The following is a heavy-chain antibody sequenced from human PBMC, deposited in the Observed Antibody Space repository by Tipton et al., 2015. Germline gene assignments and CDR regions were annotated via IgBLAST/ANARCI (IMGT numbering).Heavy chain of an antibody. CDR2: IYYSGST. Sequence: TLSLTCSVSSDSISKYYWSWIRQPPGKELEWIGYIYYSGSTNYNPSLKSRVTISVDTSKNQFSLTLNSVAAADTAVYYCARDLEHGMDVWGHGTTVTVSS. J-gene: IGHJ6*02. CDR1: SDSISKYY. V-gene: IGHV4-59*01. D-gene: IGHD5-24*01. CDR3: ARDLEHGMDV.